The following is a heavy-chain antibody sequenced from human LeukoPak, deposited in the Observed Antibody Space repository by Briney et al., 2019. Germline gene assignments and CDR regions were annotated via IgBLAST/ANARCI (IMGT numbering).Heavy chain of an antibody. V-gene: IGHV4-4*07. Sequence: PSETLSLTCTVSGGSISSYYWSWIRQPAGKGPEWIGRIYTSGSTNYNPSLKSRVTMSVDTSKNQFSLKLSSVTAADTAVYYCARGIYCSSTSCCYYYYYMDVWGKGTTVTVSS. J-gene: IGHJ6*03. CDR3: ARGIYCSSTSCCYYYYYMDV. D-gene: IGHD2-2*01. CDR1: GGSISSYY. CDR2: IYTSGST.